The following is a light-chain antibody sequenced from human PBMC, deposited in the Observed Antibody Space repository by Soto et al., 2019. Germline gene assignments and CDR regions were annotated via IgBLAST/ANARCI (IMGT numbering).Light chain of an antibody. CDR1: QTISKW. CDR2: HAS. CDR3: QQSYSTTIT. Sequence: DIQMTQSPSTLPASVGDSVTISCRASQTISKWLAWYQLKPGKAPNLLIYHASSLESGVPSRFSGIGSGTDFTLTISSLQPEDFATYYCQQSYSTTITFGQGTRLEIK. V-gene: IGKV1-5*01. J-gene: IGKJ5*01.